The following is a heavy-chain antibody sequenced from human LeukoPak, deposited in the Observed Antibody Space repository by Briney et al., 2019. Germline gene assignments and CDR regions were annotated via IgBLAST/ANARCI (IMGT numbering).Heavy chain of an antibody. CDR1: GFTFSDYY. V-gene: IGHV3-11*04. CDR2: ISSSGSTI. J-gene: IGHJ4*02. CDR3: ARDLYDYVWGSPIIGY. D-gene: IGHD3-16*01. Sequence: GGSLRLSCAASGFTFSDYYMSWIRQAPGKGLEWVSYISSSGSTIYYADSVKGRFSISRDNAKNSLYLQMNSLRAEDTAVYYCARDLYDYVWGSPIIGYWGQGTLVTVSS.